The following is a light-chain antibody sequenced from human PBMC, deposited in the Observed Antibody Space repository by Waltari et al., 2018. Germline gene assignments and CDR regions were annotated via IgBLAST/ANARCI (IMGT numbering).Light chain of an antibody. V-gene: IGLV2-23*02. CDR3: CSYAGNCTVV. CDR2: EVN. Sequence: QSALTQPASVSGSPGPSITISCTGTSSDVGSYDLVSCYQQHPGKAPKLMICEVNKRPSVVSHRFAGSRSGNTASLTISGLQAEDEADYHCCSYAGNCTVVFGGGTKLTVL. CDR1: SSDVGSYDL. J-gene: IGLJ2*01.